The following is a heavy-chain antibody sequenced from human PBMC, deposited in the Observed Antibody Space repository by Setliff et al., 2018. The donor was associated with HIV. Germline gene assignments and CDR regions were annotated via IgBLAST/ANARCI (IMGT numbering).Heavy chain of an antibody. CDR1: GYSISSGYY. J-gene: IGHJ2*01. CDR2: IYYSGST. CDR3: ARESGCSGGSCTYGYFDL. D-gene: IGHD2-15*01. V-gene: IGHV4-38-2*02. Sequence: SETLSLTCAVSGYSISSGYYWGWIRQPPGKGLEWIGSIYYSGSTYYNPSLKSRVTISVDTSKNQFSLKLSSVTAADTSVYYCARESGCSGGSCTYGYFDLWGRGTLVTVSS.